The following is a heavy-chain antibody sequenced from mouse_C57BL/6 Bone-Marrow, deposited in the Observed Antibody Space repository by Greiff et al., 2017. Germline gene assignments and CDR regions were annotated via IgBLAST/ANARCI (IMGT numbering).Heavy chain of an antibody. Sequence: QVQLKQPGAELVKPGASVKVSCKASGYTFTSYWMHWVKQRPGQGLEWIGRIHPSDSDTNYNQKFKGKATLTVDKSSSTAYMQLSSLTSEDSAVYYCATYYYGSSYDWYFDVWGTGTTVTVSS. CDR2: IHPSDSDT. J-gene: IGHJ1*03. CDR1: GYTFTSYW. CDR3: ATYYYGSSYDWYFDV. V-gene: IGHV1-74*01. D-gene: IGHD1-1*01.